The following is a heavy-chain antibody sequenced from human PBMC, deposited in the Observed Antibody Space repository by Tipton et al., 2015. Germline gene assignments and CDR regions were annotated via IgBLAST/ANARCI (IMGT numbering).Heavy chain of an antibody. CDR3: ASPSLPHDRGDYYFQS. D-gene: IGHD2-21*02. CDR2: IYHSGST. Sequence: LRLSCTVSSDSINKYYWSWIRQPPGKGLEWIGSIYHSGSTYYNPSLKSRVTISVDTSKNQFSLRLSSVTAADTAVYYCASPSLPHDRGDYYFQSWGQGSLVTVSS. V-gene: IGHV4-38-2*02. J-gene: IGHJ4*02. CDR1: SDSINKYY.